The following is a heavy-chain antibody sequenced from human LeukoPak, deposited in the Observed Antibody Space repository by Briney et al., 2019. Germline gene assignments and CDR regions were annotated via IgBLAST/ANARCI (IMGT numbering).Heavy chain of an antibody. V-gene: IGHV3-9*01. CDR1: GFTFDDYA. Sequence: GRSLRLSCAASGFTFDDYAMPWVRQAPGKGLEWVSGISWNSGSIGYADSVKGRFTISRDNAKNSLYLQMNSLRAEDTALYYCATLGEYSSSSFLRYYYGMDVWGQGTLVTVSS. CDR3: ATLGEYSSSSFLRYYYGMDV. D-gene: IGHD6-6*01. J-gene: IGHJ6*02. CDR2: ISWNSGSI.